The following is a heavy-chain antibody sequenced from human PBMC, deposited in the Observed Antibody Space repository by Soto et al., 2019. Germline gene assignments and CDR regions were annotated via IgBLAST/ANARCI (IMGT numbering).Heavy chain of an antibody. CDR3: AKDTGGFGKP. J-gene: IGHJ5*02. V-gene: IGHV3-23*01. CDR2: ISVGGGSA. Sequence: PGGSLRLSCVASGFTFSDYVMTWVRQAPEKGLEWVSTISVGGGSAYYADSVKGRFAISRDNSKNTLYLQLNSLRAEDTAVYYCAKDTGGFGKPWGQGTLVTVSS. CDR1: GFTFSDYV. D-gene: IGHD2-15*01.